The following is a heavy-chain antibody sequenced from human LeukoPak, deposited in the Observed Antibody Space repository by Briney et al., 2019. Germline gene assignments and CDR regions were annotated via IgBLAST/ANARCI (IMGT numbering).Heavy chain of an antibody. Sequence: ASVKVSCKASGYTFTSYGISWVRQAPGQGLEWMGWISAYNGNANYAQKLQGRVTMTTDTSTSTAYTELRSLRSDDTAVYYCARDVVTAIDPQLIGPTDYWGQGTLVTVSS. CDR2: ISAYNGNA. CDR1: GYTFTSYG. CDR3: ARDVVTAIDPQLIGPTDY. V-gene: IGHV1-18*01. D-gene: IGHD2-21*02. J-gene: IGHJ4*02.